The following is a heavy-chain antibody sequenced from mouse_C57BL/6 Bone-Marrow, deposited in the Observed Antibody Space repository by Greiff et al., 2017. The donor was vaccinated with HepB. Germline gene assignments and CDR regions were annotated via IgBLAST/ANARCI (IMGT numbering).Heavy chain of an antibody. V-gene: IGHV1-72*01. CDR2: IDRNSGGT. D-gene: IGHD4-1*01. Sequence: QVQLQQPGAELVKPGASVKLSCKASGYTFTSYWMHWVKQRPGGGLEWIGRIDRNSGGTKYNEKFKSKATLTVDKPSSTAYMQLSSRTSEDSAVYYCARRLANCDVGAMDYWGQGTSVTVSS. CDR3: ARRLANCDVGAMDY. J-gene: IGHJ4*01. CDR1: GYTFTSYW.